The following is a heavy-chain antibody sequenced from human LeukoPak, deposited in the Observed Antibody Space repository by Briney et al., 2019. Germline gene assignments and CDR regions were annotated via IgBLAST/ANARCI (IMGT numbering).Heavy chain of an antibody. V-gene: IGHV4-59*08. J-gene: IGHJ3*02. D-gene: IGHD4-17*01. Sequence: PSETLSLTCTVSGGSISSYYWGWIRQPPGKGLEWIGYIYYSGSTNYNPSLKSRVTISVDTSKNQFSLKLSSVTAADTAVYYCARPLYGDYGAFDIWGQGTMVTVSS. CDR1: GGSISSYY. CDR3: ARPLYGDYGAFDI. CDR2: IYYSGST.